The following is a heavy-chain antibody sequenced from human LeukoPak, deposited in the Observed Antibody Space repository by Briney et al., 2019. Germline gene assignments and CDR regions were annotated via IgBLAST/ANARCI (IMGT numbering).Heavy chain of an antibody. D-gene: IGHD3-22*01. Sequence: GGSLRLSWAASGFTFSSYAMHWVRQAPGKGLEWVAVISYDGSNKYYADSVKGRFTISRDNSKNTLYLQMNSLRAEDTAVYYCARDGDSSGYYSSSGSFIDYWGQGTLVTVSS. CDR3: ARDGDSSGYYSSSGSFIDY. CDR2: ISYDGSNK. J-gene: IGHJ4*02. V-gene: IGHV3-30-3*01. CDR1: GFTFSSYA.